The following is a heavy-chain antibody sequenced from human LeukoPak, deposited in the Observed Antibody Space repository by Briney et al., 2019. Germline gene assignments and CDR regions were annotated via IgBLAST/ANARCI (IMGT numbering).Heavy chain of an antibody. V-gene: IGHV3-7*01. D-gene: IGHD3-22*01. CDR2: IKRDGSER. CDR3: ARDTTYYESSAYYDSYDI. J-gene: IGHJ3*02. Sequence: GGSLRLSCEASGFSFSMYWMAWVRQAPGKGLAWVANIKRDGSERHCLDSVRGRFTVSRDNAKNSLYLQLNSLRAEDTAVYFCARDTTYYESSAYYDSYDIWGQGTMVTVSS. CDR1: GFSFSMYW.